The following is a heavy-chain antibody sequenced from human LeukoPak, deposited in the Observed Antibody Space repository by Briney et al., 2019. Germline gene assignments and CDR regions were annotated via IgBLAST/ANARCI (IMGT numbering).Heavy chain of an antibody. V-gene: IGHV3-48*03. D-gene: IGHD2-21*01. J-gene: IGHJ4*02. Sequence: PGGSLRLSCAASGFTFSSYEMNWVRQAPGKGLEWVSYISSSGSTIYYADSVKGRFTISRDNAKNSLYLQMNSLRDEDTAVYYCARTEIGDREFDYWGQGTLVTVSS. CDR3: ARTEIGDREFDY. CDR2: ISSSGSTI. CDR1: GFTFSSYE.